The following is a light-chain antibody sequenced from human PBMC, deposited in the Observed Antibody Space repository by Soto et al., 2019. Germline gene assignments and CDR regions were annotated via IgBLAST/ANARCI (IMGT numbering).Light chain of an antibody. CDR3: QQSYSTH. Sequence: DIVMTQSPDSLAVSLGERATINCKSSQSVLYTSNNKKYLAWYQQKSGKAPKVLIYRTSSLESGVPSRFSGSGSGTDFTLTISSLQPEDFATYYCQQSYSTHFGQGTRLEN. CDR1: QSVLYTSNNKKY. J-gene: IGKJ5*01. CDR2: RTS. V-gene: IGKV4-1*01.